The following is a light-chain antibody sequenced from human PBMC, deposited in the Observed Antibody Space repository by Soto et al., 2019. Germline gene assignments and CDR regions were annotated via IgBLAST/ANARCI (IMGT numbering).Light chain of an antibody. CDR1: QSVSSY. V-gene: IGKV3-11*01. CDR2: DAS. CDR3: QQRSSWPLT. J-gene: IGKJ4*01. Sequence: EIVLTQSPATLSLSPGERATLSCRASQSVSSYLVWFQQKPGQTPRLLIYDASKRATGIPARFSGSGPGTDFTLTVSSLEPEDFAVYYCQQRSSWPLTFGGGTKVEIK.